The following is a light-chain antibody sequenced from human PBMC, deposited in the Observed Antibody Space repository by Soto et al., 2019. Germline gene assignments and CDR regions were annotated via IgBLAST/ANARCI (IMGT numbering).Light chain of an antibody. CDR1: QSITTS. Sequence: QLTHSPSSLSACIGDTVTISGRASQSITTSVNWYQQKSGRPPALLIYGASALQIGVPHRFSASGSGTDFTLTITGLQHEDFATYYCQQSYSLPRTFGQGTKVDIK. J-gene: IGKJ1*01. V-gene: IGKV1-39*01. CDR2: GAS. CDR3: QQSYSLPRT.